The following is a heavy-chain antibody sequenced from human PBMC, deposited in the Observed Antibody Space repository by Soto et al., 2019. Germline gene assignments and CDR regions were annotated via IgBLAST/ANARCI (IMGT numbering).Heavy chain of an antibody. V-gene: IGHV1-2*02. Sequence: QVQLVQSGPEVGKPGASVKVSCKASGYTFTGYYLHWVRQAPGQGLEWMGYINPDSGRTRYAQKFQGTVTMTRDTSITTAYLELSSLKSDDSAICYCALSFSQTNIDVWGQGTTVIVSS. CDR3: ALSFSQTNIDV. CDR1: GYTFTGYY. J-gene: IGHJ6*01. CDR2: INPDSGRT.